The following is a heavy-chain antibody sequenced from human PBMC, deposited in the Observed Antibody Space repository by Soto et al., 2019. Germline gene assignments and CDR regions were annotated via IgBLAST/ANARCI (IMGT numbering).Heavy chain of an antibody. V-gene: IGHV5-10-1*01. D-gene: IGHD5-18*01. CDR1: GYSFTSYW. Sequence: LNISCKGSGYSFTSYWISWVRQMPGKGLEWMGRIDPSDSYTNYSPSFQGNVTISADKSISTAYLQWSSLKASDTAMYYCARHQVGYPSENWFDPWGEGTPVTVSS. J-gene: IGHJ5*02. CDR2: IDPSDSYT. CDR3: ARHQVGYPSENWFDP.